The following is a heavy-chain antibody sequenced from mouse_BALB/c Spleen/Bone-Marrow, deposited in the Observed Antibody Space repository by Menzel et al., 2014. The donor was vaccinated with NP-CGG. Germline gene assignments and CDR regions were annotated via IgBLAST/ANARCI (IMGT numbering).Heavy chain of an antibody. Sequence: VQLQQSGAELAKPGASVKMSCKASGYAFTNYWMHWVKQRPGQGLEWIGYINPSTGYTEYNQKFKDKATLTADKSSSTAYMQLSSLTSEDSAVYYCARSTITTGMDYWGQGTSVTVSS. V-gene: IGHV1-7*01. CDR1: GYAFTNYW. D-gene: IGHD2-4*01. J-gene: IGHJ4*01. CDR2: INPSTGYT. CDR3: ARSTITTGMDY.